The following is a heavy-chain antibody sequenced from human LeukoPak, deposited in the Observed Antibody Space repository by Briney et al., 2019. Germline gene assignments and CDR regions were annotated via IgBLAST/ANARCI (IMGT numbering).Heavy chain of an antibody. CDR1: GFSLSNYG. V-gene: IGHV3-30*03. D-gene: IGHD6-19*01. CDR3: ARARWSSTGWFLGY. CDR2: ISLDGNIE. Sequence: GGSLRLSCAASGFSLSNYGMHWVRQAPGKGLQWVAFISLDGNIEYYSDSVKGRFTISRDNSKNMLYLQMNSLRADDTAVYYCARARWSSTGWFLGYWGQGTLVTVSS. J-gene: IGHJ4*02.